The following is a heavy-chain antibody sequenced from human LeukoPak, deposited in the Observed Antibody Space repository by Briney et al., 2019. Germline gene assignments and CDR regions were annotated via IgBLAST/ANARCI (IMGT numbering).Heavy chain of an antibody. D-gene: IGHD6-6*01. Sequence: EGSLRLSCAASGFTFSSYGMHWVRQAPGKGLEWVSYISSSSTTIYYADSVKGRFTISRDNARNSLFLQMNSLRDEDTAVYYCARDNEYTYWGQGTLVTVSS. CDR2: ISSSSTTI. CDR3: ARDNEYTY. V-gene: IGHV3-48*02. J-gene: IGHJ4*02. CDR1: GFTFSSYG.